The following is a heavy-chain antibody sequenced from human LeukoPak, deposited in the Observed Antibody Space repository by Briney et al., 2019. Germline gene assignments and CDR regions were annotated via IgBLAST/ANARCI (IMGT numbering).Heavy chain of an antibody. J-gene: IGHJ3*02. CDR2: ISSGSTYT. CDR3: ARDAFYSYDSSNWYPGALNI. D-gene: IGHD3-22*01. CDR1: GFTFSTYN. V-gene: IGHV3-21*06. Sequence: PGGSLILSCAASGFTFSTYNMNWVRQAPGKGLEWVSSISSGSTYTYYADSVKGRFTISSDKAKNSLYLEMNSLRAEDTAVYYCARDAFYSYDSSNWYPGALNIWGQGTMVTVSS.